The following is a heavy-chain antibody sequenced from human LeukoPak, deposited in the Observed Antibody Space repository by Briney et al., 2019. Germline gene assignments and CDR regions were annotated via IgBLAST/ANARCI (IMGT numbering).Heavy chain of an antibody. Sequence: PSETLSLTCAVYGGSFSGYYWSWIRQPPGKGLEWIGEINHSGSTNYNPSLKSRVTISVDTSKNQFSLKLSSVTAADTAVYYCARTRYHTIPRGGEPFDPWGQGTLVTVSS. V-gene: IGHV4-34*01. CDR3: ARTRYHTIPRGGEPFDP. CDR2: INHSGST. J-gene: IGHJ5*02. CDR1: GGSFSGYY. D-gene: IGHD3-16*01.